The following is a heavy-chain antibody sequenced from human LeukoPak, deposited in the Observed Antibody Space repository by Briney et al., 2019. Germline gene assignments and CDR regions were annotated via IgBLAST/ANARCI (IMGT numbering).Heavy chain of an antibody. V-gene: IGHV3-23*01. D-gene: IGHD3-10*01. CDR3: AKGECDNIDRAYFDA. J-gene: IGHJ4*02. CDR1: GFTFTNYA. Sequence: AGSLRLSCAASGFTFTNYAMNWVRQAPGKGLEWVSVVNVSNGGTDYDDSVKSRFTISRDNSKNTVFLQMTSLMTDATAIDYCAKGECDNIDRAYFDAWGQGTLVTVSS. CDR2: VNVSNGGT.